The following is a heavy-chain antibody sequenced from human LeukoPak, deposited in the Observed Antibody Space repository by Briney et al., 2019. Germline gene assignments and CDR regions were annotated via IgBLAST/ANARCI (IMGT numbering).Heavy chain of an antibody. Sequence: GGSLRLSCAASGFTFSNYVMSWVRQAPGKGLEWVSAISDSGGSTYYADSVKGRFTISRDNAKNSLYLQMNSLRVEDTAVYYCTRVVLSGRSSGWALDDWGQGTLVTVSS. CDR3: TRVVLSGRSSGWALDD. CDR2: ISDSGGST. D-gene: IGHD6-19*01. V-gene: IGHV3-23*01. J-gene: IGHJ4*02. CDR1: GFTFSNYV.